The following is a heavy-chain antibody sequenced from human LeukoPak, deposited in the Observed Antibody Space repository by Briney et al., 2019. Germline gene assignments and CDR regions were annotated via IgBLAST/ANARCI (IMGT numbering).Heavy chain of an antibody. CDR2: IYYSGST. D-gene: IGHD3-22*01. CDR3: ARHDTYSRYYYDSSGYYYFDY. Sequence: SETLSLNCTVSGGSISSSSYYWGWIRQPPGKGLEWIGSIYYSGSTYYNPSLKSRVTISVDTSKNQFSLKLSSVTAADTAVYYCARHDTYSRYYYDSSGYYYFDYWGQGTLVTVSS. V-gene: IGHV4-39*01. J-gene: IGHJ4*02. CDR1: GGSISSSSYY.